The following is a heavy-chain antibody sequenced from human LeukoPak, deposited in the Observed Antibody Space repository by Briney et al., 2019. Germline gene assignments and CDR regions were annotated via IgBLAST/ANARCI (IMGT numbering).Heavy chain of an antibody. CDR1: EFTFSSYA. V-gene: IGHV3-23*01. Sequence: PGGSLRLSCAASEFTFSSYAMSWERQAPGNGLEWVSAISGSGGSTYYADSVKGRFTISRDNSKNTLYLQMHSLRAEDTAVYYCAKDRLPLSSAYYYVPFDYWGQGTLVTVSS. D-gene: IGHD3-22*01. CDR3: AKDRLPLSSAYYYVPFDY. CDR2: ISGSGGST. J-gene: IGHJ4*02.